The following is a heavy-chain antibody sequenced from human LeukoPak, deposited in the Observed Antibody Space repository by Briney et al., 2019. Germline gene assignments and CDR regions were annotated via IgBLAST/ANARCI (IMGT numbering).Heavy chain of an antibody. Sequence: SETLSLTCSISGASTSGGTYYWGWIRQPPGKGLEWIGSIYYTGSTYDDPSLKSRVTISVDTSKNQFPLKLSSVTAADTAVYYCARRGGSGRAFDYWGQGTLVTVSS. D-gene: IGHD1-26*01. CDR2: IYYTGST. CDR3: ARRGGSGRAFDY. CDR1: GASTSGGTYY. V-gene: IGHV4-39*01. J-gene: IGHJ4*02.